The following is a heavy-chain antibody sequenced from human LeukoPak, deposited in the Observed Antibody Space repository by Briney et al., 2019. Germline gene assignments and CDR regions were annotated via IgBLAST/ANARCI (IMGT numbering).Heavy chain of an antibody. CDR3: ARDTVTTILKDPNWFDP. CDR2: IYYSGST. J-gene: IGHJ5*02. CDR1: GGSISSSSYY. Sequence: SETLSLTCTVSGGSISSSSYYWGWIRQPPGKGLEWIGSIYYSGSTYYNPSLKSRVTISVDTSKNQFSLKLSSVTAADTAVYYCARDTVTTILKDPNWFDPWGQGTLVTVSS. D-gene: IGHD4-17*01. V-gene: IGHV4-39*07.